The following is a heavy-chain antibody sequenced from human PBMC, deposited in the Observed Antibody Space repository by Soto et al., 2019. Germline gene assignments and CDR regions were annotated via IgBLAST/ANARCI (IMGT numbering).Heavy chain of an antibody. Sequence: QITLKESGPTLVKPTQTLTLTCTFSGFSLSTSGVGVGRIRQPPGKALEWLALIYWDDDKRYSPSLKSRLTIIKDTSKNQVVLTMTNMDPVDTATYYCAHRQLLFLEWLPLEGSGMDVWGQATTVTVSS. V-gene: IGHV2-5*02. D-gene: IGHD3-3*01. J-gene: IGHJ6*02. CDR3: AHRQLLFLEWLPLEGSGMDV. CDR2: IYWDDDK. CDR1: GFSLSTSGVG.